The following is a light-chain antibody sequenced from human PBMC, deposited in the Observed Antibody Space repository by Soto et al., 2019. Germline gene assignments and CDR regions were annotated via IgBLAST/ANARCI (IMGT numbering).Light chain of an antibody. V-gene: IGLV1-40*01. Sequence: QSVLTQPPSVSGAPGQRVTLSCTGGSSNIGAGYDVHWYQQLPGTAPKLLIYGNSNRPSGVPDRFAGSKSGTSASLASTGLQAEVEAGYYCQSYDNSLSGYVRFCGGTKLTVL. CDR1: SSNIGAGYD. CDR3: QSYDNSLSGYVR. J-gene: IGLJ2*01. CDR2: GNS.